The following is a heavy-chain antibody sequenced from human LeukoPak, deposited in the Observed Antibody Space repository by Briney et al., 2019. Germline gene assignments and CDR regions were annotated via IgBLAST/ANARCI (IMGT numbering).Heavy chain of an antibody. D-gene: IGHD3-16*02. Sequence: MSSGTLSLTCAVSGVSISSSNWWSWVRQPPGKGLAWIGEIYHSGSTNYNPSLKSRVTISVDKSKNQFSLKLSSVTAADTAVYYCARGRGDYVWGSYRYSPFDYWGQGTLVTVSS. V-gene: IGHV4-4*02. J-gene: IGHJ4*02. CDR2: IYHSGST. CDR3: ARGRGDYVWGSYRYSPFDY. CDR1: GVSISSSNW.